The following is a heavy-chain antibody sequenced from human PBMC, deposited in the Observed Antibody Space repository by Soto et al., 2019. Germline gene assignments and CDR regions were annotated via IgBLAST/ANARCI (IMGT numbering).Heavy chain of an antibody. Sequence: GGSLRLSCAASGFTFSSYAMSWVRQAPGKGLEWVSAISGSGGSTYYADSVKGRFTISRDNSKNTLYLQMNSVRADETAVYYWVKESPNYYGSLDYWGQVNLVTVSS. D-gene: IGHD3-10*01. V-gene: IGHV3-23*01. CDR2: ISGSGGST. J-gene: IGHJ4*02. CDR1: GFTFSSYA. CDR3: VKESPNYYGSLDY.